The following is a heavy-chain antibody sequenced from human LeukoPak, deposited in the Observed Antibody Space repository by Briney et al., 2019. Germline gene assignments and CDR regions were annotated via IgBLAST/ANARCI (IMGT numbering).Heavy chain of an antibody. J-gene: IGHJ4*02. CDR2: IKPDGSDK. V-gene: IGHV3-7*04. CDR3: ARYGHAGGLDY. CDR1: GFSFSTYW. D-gene: IGHD3-16*01. Sequence: GGSLRLSCAASGFSFSTYWMSWVRQAPGKGLEWVANIKPDGSDKYSVDSVKGRFTISRDNAQNSLSLQMSSLRAEDTALYFCARYGHAGGLDYWGQGTLVTVSS.